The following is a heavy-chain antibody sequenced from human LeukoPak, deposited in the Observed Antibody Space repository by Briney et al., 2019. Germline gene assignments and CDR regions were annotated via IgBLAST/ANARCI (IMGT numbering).Heavy chain of an antibody. CDR1: GYTFTGYY. Sequence: ASVKVSCKASGYTFTGYYMHWVRQAPGQGLEWMGWINPNSGGTNYAQKFQGRVTMTRDTSISTAYMELSRLRSDDTAVYYCARWRTGSSGWYAPDTNFVDYWGQGTLVTVSS. CDR3: ARWRTGSSGWYAPDTNFVDY. J-gene: IGHJ4*02. D-gene: IGHD6-19*01. V-gene: IGHV1-2*02. CDR2: INPNSGGT.